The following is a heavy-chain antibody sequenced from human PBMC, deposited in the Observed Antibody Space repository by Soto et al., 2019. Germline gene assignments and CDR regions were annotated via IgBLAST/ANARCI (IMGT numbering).Heavy chain of an antibody. D-gene: IGHD7-27*01. J-gene: IGHJ6*02. CDR2: ISYTGRT. V-gene: IGHV4-61*03. Sequence: QVQLQESAPGLVKPSETLSLTCIVSGDSVTSGSYYWTWLRQPPGKGLEWIGYISYTGRTKYNPSLQSRVTISVDTSENDFSLNLSSVTAADTAVYFCAREWGLLPYYVMNVWGHGTAVTVSS. CDR3: AREWGLLPYYVMNV. CDR1: GDSVTSGSYY.